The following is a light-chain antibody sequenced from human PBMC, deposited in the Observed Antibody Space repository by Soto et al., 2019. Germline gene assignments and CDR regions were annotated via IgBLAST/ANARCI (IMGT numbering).Light chain of an antibody. V-gene: IGLV2-8*01. CDR1: SSDVGGYNF. Sequence: QSVLTQPPSASGSPGQLVTISCTGTSSDVGGYNFVSWYQQYPGKAPKLIIYEVTKRPSGVPDRFSGSKSGNTASLTVSGLQTDDEADYYCSSYGGSNNFVFGTGTKVTVL. J-gene: IGLJ1*01. CDR2: EVT. CDR3: SSYGGSNNFV.